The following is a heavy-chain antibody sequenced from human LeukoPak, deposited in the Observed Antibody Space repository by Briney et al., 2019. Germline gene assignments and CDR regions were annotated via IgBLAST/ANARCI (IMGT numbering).Heavy chain of an antibody. V-gene: IGHV4-38-2*01. D-gene: IGHD2-15*01. CDR2: MHHTGNT. J-gene: IGHJ4*02. CDR3: ASRNHCSGGTCPFDY. Sequence: PSETLSLTCAVSGYSISSGYYWGWIRPPPGKELEWIGSMHHTGNTYYGPSLKSRVTISVDTSKNQFSLKLSSVTAADTAVYYCASRNHCSGGTCPFDYWGQGILVTVSS. CDR1: GYSISSGYY.